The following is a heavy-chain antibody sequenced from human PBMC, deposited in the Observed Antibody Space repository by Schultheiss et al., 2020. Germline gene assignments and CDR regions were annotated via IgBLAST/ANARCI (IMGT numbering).Heavy chain of an antibody. CDR2: ISSSGSTI. CDR1: GFTFSSYS. D-gene: IGHD3-10*01. V-gene: IGHV3-48*04. J-gene: IGHJ5*02. Sequence: GGSLRLSCAASGFTFSSYSMNWVRQAPGKGLEWVSYISSSGSTIYYADSVKGRFTISRDNAKNSLYLQMNSLRAEDTAVYYCASGAGSGFDPWGQGTLVTVSS. CDR3: ASGAGSGFDP.